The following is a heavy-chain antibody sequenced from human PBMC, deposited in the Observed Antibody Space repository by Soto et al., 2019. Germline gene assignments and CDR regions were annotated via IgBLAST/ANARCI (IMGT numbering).Heavy chain of an antibody. CDR3: ARDSTGIAARPAYYYYGMDV. CDR1: GGTFSSYA. V-gene: IGHV1-69*13. J-gene: IGHJ6*02. Sequence: SVKVSCKASGGTFSSYAISWVRQAPGQGLEWMGGIIPIFGTANYAQKFQGRVTITADESTSTAYMELSSLRSEDTAVYYCARDSTGIAARPAYYYYGMDVWGQGTTVTVSS. D-gene: IGHD6-6*01. CDR2: IIPIFGTA.